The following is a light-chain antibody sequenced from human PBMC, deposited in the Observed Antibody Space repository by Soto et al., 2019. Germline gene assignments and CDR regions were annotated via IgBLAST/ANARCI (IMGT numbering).Light chain of an antibody. CDR2: KAS. CDR3: QQYQTYSRT. CDR1: QSISSW. V-gene: IGKV1-5*03. Sequence: DIQMTQSPSTLSASVGDRVTITCRASQSISSWLAWYQQKPGKAPNLLIYKASSLQSGVPSRFSGSGSGTVFTLTISSLQPDDFATYYCQQYQTYSRTFGPGTKVEIK. J-gene: IGKJ1*01.